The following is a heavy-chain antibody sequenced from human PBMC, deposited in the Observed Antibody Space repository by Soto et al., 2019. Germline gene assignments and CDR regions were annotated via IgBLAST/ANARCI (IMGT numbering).Heavy chain of an antibody. CDR2: INHLGSI. Sequence: SETLSLTCVVSGGSLSDFFWSWIRQPPGMALEWIGEINHLGSINYNPSLKSRVTMSVDTSKNQFSLTLNSVTAADTATYYCARGGISHWAYFYYMDVWDRGTTVTVSS. J-gene: IGHJ6*03. CDR3: ARGGISHWAYFYYMDV. D-gene: IGHD2-21*01. V-gene: IGHV4-34*01. CDR1: GGSLSDFF.